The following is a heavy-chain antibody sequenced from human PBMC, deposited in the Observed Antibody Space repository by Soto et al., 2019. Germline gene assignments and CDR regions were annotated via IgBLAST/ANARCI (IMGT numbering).Heavy chain of an antibody. CDR1: GVSISSSHW. CDR3: ARCAYGSYTFGIDV. Sequence: QVQLQESGPGLVKSSGTLSLTCAVSGVSISSSHWWTWVRQPPGKGLEWIGEIHYSGTTNYNPPRGGRVTISADKSRNQFSLILSAVTAADTAVYYCARCAYGSYTFGIDVWGQGTTVTGSS. V-gene: IGHV4-4*02. CDR2: IHYSGTT. D-gene: IGHD3-3*01. J-gene: IGHJ6*02.